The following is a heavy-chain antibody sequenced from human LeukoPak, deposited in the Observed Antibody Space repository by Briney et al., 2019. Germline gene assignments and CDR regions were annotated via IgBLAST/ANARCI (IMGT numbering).Heavy chain of an antibody. D-gene: IGHD5-24*01. CDR2: ISPSGGST. Sequence: ASVKVSCKASGYTFTSYYMHWVRQAPGQGLEWMGIISPSGGSTSPAQKFQGRVTMTRDTSISTTYMELSTLRSDDTAVYYCARDRNGDGFAYFDYWGQGTLVTVSS. CDR1: GYTFTSYY. V-gene: IGHV1-46*01. J-gene: IGHJ4*02. CDR3: ARDRNGDGFAYFDY.